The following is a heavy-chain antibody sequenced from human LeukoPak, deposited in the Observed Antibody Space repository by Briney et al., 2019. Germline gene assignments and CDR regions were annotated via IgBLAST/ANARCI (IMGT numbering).Heavy chain of an antibody. Sequence: PGGSLRLSCAASGLTFSSYSMNWVRQAPGKGLEWVSYISSSSSTIYYADSVKGRFTISRDNAKNSLYLQMNSLRAEDTAVYYCARGRPLLWFGELGDRFDYWGQGTLVTVSS. D-gene: IGHD3-10*01. CDR3: ARGRPLLWFGELGDRFDY. J-gene: IGHJ4*02. CDR1: GLTFSSYS. CDR2: ISSSSSTI. V-gene: IGHV3-48*01.